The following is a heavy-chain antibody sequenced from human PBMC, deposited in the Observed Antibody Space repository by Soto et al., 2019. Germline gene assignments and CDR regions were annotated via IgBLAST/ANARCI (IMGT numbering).Heavy chain of an antibody. V-gene: IGHV1-3*01. D-gene: IGHD6-19*01. Sequence: ASVKVSCKASGYTFTSYAMHWVRQAPGQRLEWMGWINAGNGNTKYSQKFQGRVTITRDTSANTAYMELSSLRSEDTAVYYCARDVGGSGWYLNPHYGMDVWGQGTTVTVSS. CDR2: INAGNGNT. CDR1: GYTFTSYA. CDR3: ARDVGGSGWYLNPHYGMDV. J-gene: IGHJ6*02.